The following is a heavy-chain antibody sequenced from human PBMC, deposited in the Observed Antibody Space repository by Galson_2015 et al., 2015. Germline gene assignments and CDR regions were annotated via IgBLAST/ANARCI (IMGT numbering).Heavy chain of an antibody. J-gene: IGHJ4*02. V-gene: IGHV3-21*01. CDR1: GFIFSGYN. CDR2: ISSRISSDI. D-gene: IGHD2-2*01. Sequence: SLRLSCAASGFIFSGYNMNWVRQAPGKGLEWLSSISSRISSDIYYADSVKGRFTVSRDNAKNSLYLQMNSLRAEDTALYYCTRHREYQLPFDSWGQGTLVTVSS. CDR3: TRHREYQLPFDS.